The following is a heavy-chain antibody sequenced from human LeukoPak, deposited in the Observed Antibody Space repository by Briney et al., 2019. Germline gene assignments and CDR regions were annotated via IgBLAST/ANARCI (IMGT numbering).Heavy chain of an antibody. CDR1: GGTFSSYA. J-gene: IGHJ6*02. CDR3: ARDGIVGATPYYYYGMDV. V-gene: IGHV1-69*13. CDR2: IIPIFGTA. Sequence: SVEVSCKASGGTFSSYAISWVRQAPGQGLEWMGGIIPIFGTANYAQKFQGRVTITADESTSTAYMELSSLRSEDTAVYYCARDGIVGATPYYYYGMDVWGQGTTVTVSS. D-gene: IGHD1-26*01.